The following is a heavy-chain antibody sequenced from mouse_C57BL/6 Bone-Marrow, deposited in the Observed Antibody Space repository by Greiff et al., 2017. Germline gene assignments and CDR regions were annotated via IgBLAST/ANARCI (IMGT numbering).Heavy chain of an antibody. Sequence: VKLMESGAELVRPGTSVKMSCKASGYTFTNYWIGWAKQRPGHGLEWIGDIYPGGGYTNYNEQFQGKATLTADKSSSPAYMQVSNLTSEDSAIYYCARSLIYYGYDWDWYFDVGGTGTTVTVSS. V-gene: IGHV1-63*01. D-gene: IGHD2-2*01. CDR3: ARSLIYYGYDWDWYFDV. CDR1: GYTFTNYW. CDR2: IYPGGGYT. J-gene: IGHJ1*03.